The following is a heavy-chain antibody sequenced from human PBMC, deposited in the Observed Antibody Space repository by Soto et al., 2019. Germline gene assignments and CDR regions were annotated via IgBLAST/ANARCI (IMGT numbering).Heavy chain of an antibody. J-gene: IGHJ4*02. CDR1: GYSFTSYW. D-gene: IGHD2-15*01. V-gene: IGHV5-51*01. CDR2: IYPGDSDT. CDR3: ARRRCSGGSCYPWDFAY. Sequence: GESLKISCKGSGYSFTSYWIGWVRQMPGKGLEWMGIIYPGDSDTRYSPSFQGQVTISADKSISTAYLQWSSLKASDTAMYYCARRRCSGGSCYPWDFAYWGQGTLVTVSS.